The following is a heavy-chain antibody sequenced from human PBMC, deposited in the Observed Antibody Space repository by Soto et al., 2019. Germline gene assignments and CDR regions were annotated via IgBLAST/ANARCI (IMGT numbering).Heavy chain of an antibody. CDR1: GGSISSSNW. J-gene: IGHJ6*02. CDR3: AREGGNTVLYGMDV. CDR2: IYHSGST. D-gene: IGHD4-17*01. V-gene: IGHV4-4*02. Sequence: PSETLSLTCAVSGGSISSSNWWGWVRQPPGKGLEWIGEIYHSGSTNYNPSLKSRVTISVDKSKNQFSLKLSSVTADDTAVYYCAREGGNTVLYGMDVWGQGTTVTVSS.